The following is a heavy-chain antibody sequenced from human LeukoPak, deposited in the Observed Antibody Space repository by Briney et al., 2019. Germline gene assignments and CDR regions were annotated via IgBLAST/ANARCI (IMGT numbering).Heavy chain of an antibody. CDR1: GYTFTSYG. CDR3: AATEDSSSSEFDY. J-gene: IGHJ4*02. Sequence: ASVKVSCKASGYTFTSYGISWVRQAPGQGLEWMGWISAYNGNTNYAQKLQGRVTMTTDTSTSTAYKELRSLRSDDTAVYYCAATEDSSSSEFDYWGQGTLVTVSS. CDR2: ISAYNGNT. V-gene: IGHV1-18*01. D-gene: IGHD6-6*01.